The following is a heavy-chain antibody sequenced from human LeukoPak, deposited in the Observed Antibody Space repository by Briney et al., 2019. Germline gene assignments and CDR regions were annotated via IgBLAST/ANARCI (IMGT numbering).Heavy chain of an antibody. J-gene: IGHJ4*02. CDR3: ARDQGGYSYGWHDY. Sequence: GGSLRLSCAASGFTFSSYWMHWVRHAPGKGLVWVSRINSDGSSTSYADSVKGRFTISRDNAKNTLYLQMNSLRAEDTAVYYCARDQGGYSYGWHDYWGQGTLVTVSS. CDR1: GFTFSSYW. CDR2: INSDGSST. D-gene: IGHD5-18*01. V-gene: IGHV3-74*01.